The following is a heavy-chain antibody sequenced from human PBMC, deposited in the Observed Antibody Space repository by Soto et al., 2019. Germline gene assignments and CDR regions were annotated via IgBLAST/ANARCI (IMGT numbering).Heavy chain of an antibody. CDR3: ARGNLGLAVATGWFDP. CDR1: GYTFTSYG. Sequence: ASVKVSCTASGYTFTSYGISWVRQAPGQGLEWMGWISAYNGNTNYAQKLQGRVTMTTDTSTSTAYMELRSLRSDDTAVYYCARGNLGLAVATGWFDPWGQGTLVTVSS. CDR2: ISAYNGNT. V-gene: IGHV1-18*01. D-gene: IGHD6-19*01. J-gene: IGHJ5*02.